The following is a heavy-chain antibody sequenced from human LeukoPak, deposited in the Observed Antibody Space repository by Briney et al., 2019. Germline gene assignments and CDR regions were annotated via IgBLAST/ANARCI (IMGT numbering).Heavy chain of an antibody. CDR1: GFTFSSYW. CDR3: ARGLGYCSSTSCYRDYYYMDV. CDR2: IKQDGSEK. J-gene: IGHJ6*03. Sequence: PGGSLRLSCAASGFTFSSYWMSWVRQAPGKGLEWVANIKQDGSEKYYVDSVKGRFTISRDNAKNSLYLQMNSLRAEDTAVYYCARGLGYCSSTSCYRDYYYMDVWGKGTTVTVSS. D-gene: IGHD2-2*01. V-gene: IGHV3-7*01.